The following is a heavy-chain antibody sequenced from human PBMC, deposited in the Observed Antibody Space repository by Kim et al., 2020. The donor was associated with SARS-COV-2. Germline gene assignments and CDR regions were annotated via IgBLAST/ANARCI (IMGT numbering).Heavy chain of an antibody. V-gene: IGHV3-30*04. CDR1: GFTFSSYA. Sequence: GGSLRLSCAASGFTFSSYAMHWVRQAPGKGLEWVAVISYDGSNKYYADSVKGRFTISRDNSKNTLYLQMNSLRAEDTAVYYCARDSRTYYYDTEVGYWGQGTLVTVSS. J-gene: IGHJ4*02. CDR2: ISYDGSNK. D-gene: IGHD3-22*01. CDR3: ARDSRTYYYDTEVGY.